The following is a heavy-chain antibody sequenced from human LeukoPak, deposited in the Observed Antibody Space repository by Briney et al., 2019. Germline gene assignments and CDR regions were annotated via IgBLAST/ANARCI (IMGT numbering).Heavy chain of an antibody. J-gene: IGHJ4*02. CDR1: GFTFSSNA. CDR2: ISSSGDIT. V-gene: IGHV3-23*01. CDR3: ANGRRSSGYYFFDY. D-gene: IGHD3-22*01. Sequence: GGSLRLSCAASGFTFSSNAMSWVRQAPGKGLEWVSGISSSGDITYHADSVKGRFTISRDNSKNTLYLQMNSLRAEDTAVYYCANGRRSSGYYFFDYWGQGTLVAVSS.